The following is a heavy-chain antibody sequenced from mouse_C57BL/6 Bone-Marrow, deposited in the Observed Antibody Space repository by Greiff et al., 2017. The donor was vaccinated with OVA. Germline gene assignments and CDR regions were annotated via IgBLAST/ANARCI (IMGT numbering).Heavy chain of an antibody. CDR1: GYTFTSYW. CDR2: IYPGSGST. V-gene: IGHV1-55*01. CDR3: ARDERTWGTG. Sequence: QVQLQQSGAELVKPGASVKMSCKASGYTFTSYWITWVKQRPGHGLEWIGDIYPGSGSTNYNEKFKSKATLTVDTSSSTAYMQLSSLTSEDTAVYYCARDERTWGTGWGQGTTLTVSS. J-gene: IGHJ2*01. D-gene: IGHD2-14*01.